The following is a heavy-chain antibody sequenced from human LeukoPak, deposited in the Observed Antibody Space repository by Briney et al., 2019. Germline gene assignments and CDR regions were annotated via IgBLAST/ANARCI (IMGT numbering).Heavy chain of an antibody. CDR1: GGTFSSYA. CDR3: ARGRGYSYGPYYMDV. D-gene: IGHD5-18*01. J-gene: IGHJ6*03. V-gene: IGHV1-69*06. CDR2: IIPIFGTA. Sequence: SVRVSCKASGGTFSSYAISWVRQAPGQGLEWMGGIIPIFGTANYAQKFQGRVTITADKSTSTAYMELSSLRSEDTAVYYCARGRGYSYGPYYMDVWGKGTTVTISS.